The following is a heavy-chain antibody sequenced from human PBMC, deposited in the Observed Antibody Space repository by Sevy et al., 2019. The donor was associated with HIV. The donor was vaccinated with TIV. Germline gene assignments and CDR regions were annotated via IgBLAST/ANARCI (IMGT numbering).Heavy chain of an antibody. Sequence: GGSLRLSCAASGFAFGDLYMDWVRQAPAKGLEWVGRIRNKPKSYTTEYAASVKGRFTISRDDSRNSLYLQMNSLKTEDTAVYYCAAVAANKGYFDIWGRGSLVTVSS. J-gene: IGHJ2*01. D-gene: IGHD6-19*01. CDR3: AAVAANKGYFDI. CDR2: IRNKPKSYTT. V-gene: IGHV3-72*01. CDR1: GFAFGDLY.